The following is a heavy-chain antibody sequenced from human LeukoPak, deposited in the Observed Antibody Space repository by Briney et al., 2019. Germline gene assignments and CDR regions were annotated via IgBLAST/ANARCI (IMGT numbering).Heavy chain of an antibody. CDR2: IKQDGSEK. V-gene: IGHV3-7*01. Sequence: PGGSLRLSCAASGFTFGSYWMSWVRQAPGKGLEWVANIKQDGSEKYYVDSVKGRFTISRDNAKNSLYLQMNSLRAEDTAVYYCASGWNFDYWGQGTLVTVSS. CDR3: ASGWNFDY. J-gene: IGHJ4*02. D-gene: IGHD6-19*01. CDR1: GFTFGSYW.